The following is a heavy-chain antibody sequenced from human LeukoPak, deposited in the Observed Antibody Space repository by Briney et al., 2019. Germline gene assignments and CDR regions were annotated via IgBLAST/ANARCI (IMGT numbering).Heavy chain of an antibody. CDR1: VGTFSSYA. CDR2: IMPILGIA. Sequence: SVTVSFQASVGTFSSYAIRWVRQAPGQGLAWMGRIMPILGIANYAQKFQGRVTITADKSTSTAYMELSSLRSEDTAVYYCARAYGSGSYELDNWGQGTLVPVSA. J-gene: IGHJ4*02. D-gene: IGHD3-10*01. CDR3: ARAYGSGSYELDN. V-gene: IGHV1-69*04.